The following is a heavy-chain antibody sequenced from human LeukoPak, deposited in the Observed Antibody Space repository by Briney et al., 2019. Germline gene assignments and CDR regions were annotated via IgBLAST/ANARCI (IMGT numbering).Heavy chain of an antibody. CDR3: ARYRQKDQLPLKYYFDY. J-gene: IGHJ4*02. D-gene: IGHD2-2*01. Sequence: PSETLSLTCAVYGGSFSGYYWSWIRQPPGKGLEWIGEINHSGSTNYNPSLKSRVTISVDTSKNQFSLKLSSVTAADTAVYYCARYRQKDQLPLKYYFDYWGQGTLVTVSS. CDR1: GGSFSGYY. CDR2: INHSGST. V-gene: IGHV4-34*01.